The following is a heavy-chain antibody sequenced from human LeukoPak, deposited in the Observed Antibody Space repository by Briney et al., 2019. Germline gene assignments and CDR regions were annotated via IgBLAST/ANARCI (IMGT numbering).Heavy chain of an antibody. CDR1: GFTFSNYG. D-gene: IGHD4-23*01. V-gene: IGHV3-33*01. CDR3: ARDTNLYGGPRASGGCDY. Sequence: GGSLRLSRAASGFTFSNYGMHWVRQAPGKGLEWVAVIWYDEVNKYYADSVTGRFTISRDNSKNTLYLQMNSLRAEDTAVYYCARDTNLYGGPRASGGCDYWGQGTLVTVSS. J-gene: IGHJ4*02. CDR2: IWYDEVNK.